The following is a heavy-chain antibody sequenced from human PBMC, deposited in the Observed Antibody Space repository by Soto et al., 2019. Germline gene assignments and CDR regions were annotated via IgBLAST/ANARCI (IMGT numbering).Heavy chain of an antibody. CDR1: GFTFSSYG. D-gene: IGHD5-12*01. CDR3: AKDGYDGNYFDY. V-gene: IGHV3-23*01. CDR2: ISGSGGST. Sequence: PGGSLRLSCAASGFTFSSYGMHWVRQAPGKGLEWVSAISGSGGSTYYADSVKGRFTISRDNSKNTLYLQMNSLRAEDTAVYYCAKDGYDGNYFDYWGQGTLVTVSS. J-gene: IGHJ4*02.